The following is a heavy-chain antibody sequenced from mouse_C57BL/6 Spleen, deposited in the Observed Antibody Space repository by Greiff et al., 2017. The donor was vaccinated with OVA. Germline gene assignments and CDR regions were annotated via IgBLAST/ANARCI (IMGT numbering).Heavy chain of an antibody. CDR1: GYTFTDYN. V-gene: IGHV1-22*01. D-gene: IGHD2-4*01. CDR3: ARSYDYDGFAY. J-gene: IGHJ3*01. Sequence: EVQLQESGPELVKPGASVKMSCKASGYTFTDYNMHWVKQSHGKSLEWIGYINPNNGGTSYNQKFKGKATLTVNKSSSTAYMELRSLTSEDSAVYYCARSYDYDGFAYWGQGTLVTVSA. CDR2: INPNNGGT.